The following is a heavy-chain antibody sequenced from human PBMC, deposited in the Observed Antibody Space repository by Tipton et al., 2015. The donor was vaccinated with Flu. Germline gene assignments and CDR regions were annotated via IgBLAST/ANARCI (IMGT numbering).Heavy chain of an antibody. V-gene: IGHV3-30*03. CDR2: ISYDGRSA. D-gene: IGHD3-10*01. CDR3: AHRWFGELSRYYTAMDV. CDR1: GFTFSNYG. J-gene: IGHJ6*02. Sequence: SLRLSCTTSGFTFSNYGFHWVRQAPGKGLEWVAAISYDGRSAWYADSVKGRFTVSRDNSKETVYLQMSTLRGDDTGVYYCAHRWFGELSRYYTAMDVWGHGTSVTVS.